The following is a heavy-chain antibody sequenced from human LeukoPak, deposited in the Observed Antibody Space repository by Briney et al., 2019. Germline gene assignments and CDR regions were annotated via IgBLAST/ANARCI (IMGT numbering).Heavy chain of an antibody. J-gene: IGHJ4*02. Sequence: PGGSLRLSCAASGFTFSSYAMSWVRQAPGEGLGWVSAISGSGGSTYYADSVKGRFTISRDNSKNTLYLQMNSLRAEDTAVYYCAKTDIVVVPAAMRGYYFDYWGQGTLVTVSS. CDR2: ISGSGGST. CDR1: GFTFSSYA. V-gene: IGHV3-23*01. D-gene: IGHD2-2*01. CDR3: AKTDIVVVPAAMRGYYFDY.